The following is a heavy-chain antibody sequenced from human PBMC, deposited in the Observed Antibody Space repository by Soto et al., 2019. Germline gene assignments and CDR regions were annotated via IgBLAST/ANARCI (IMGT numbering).Heavy chain of an antibody. V-gene: IGHV4-34*01. Sequence: PSETLSLTCAVYGGSFSGYYWSWIRQPPGKGLEWIGEINHSGSTNYNPSLKSRVTISVDTPKNQFSLKLSSVTAADTAVYYCARAQGGSGSYKPRYYYYYMDVWGKGTTVTVSS. CDR1: GGSFSGYY. D-gene: IGHD3-10*01. J-gene: IGHJ6*03. CDR2: INHSGST. CDR3: ARAQGGSGSYKPRYYYYYMDV.